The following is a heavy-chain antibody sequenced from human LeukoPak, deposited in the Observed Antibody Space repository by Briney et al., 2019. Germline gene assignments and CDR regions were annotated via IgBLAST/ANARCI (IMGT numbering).Heavy chain of an antibody. D-gene: IGHD1-26*01. CDR2: ISSSSSYI. V-gene: IGHV3-21*01. CDR1: GFTFTTYS. Sequence: GGSLRLSCAASGFTFTTYSMNWVRQAPGKGLEWVSAISSSSSYIYYADSVKGRFTISRDNAKNSLYLQMNSLRDEDTAVHYCASSGSYRFDYWGQGTLVTVSS. J-gene: IGHJ4*02. CDR3: ASSGSYRFDY.